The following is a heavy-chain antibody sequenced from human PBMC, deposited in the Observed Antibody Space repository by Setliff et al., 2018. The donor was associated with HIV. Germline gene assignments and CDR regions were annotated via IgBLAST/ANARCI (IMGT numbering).Heavy chain of an antibody. V-gene: IGHV1-46*01. Sequence: ASVKVSCKASGYTFTNYYIHWVRQAPGQGLEWMGLINPSGGKTSYAKKFQGRLTMTRDTSRSTVYMELGSLRSEDTAMYYCARCYYDSSGPTDAFDIWGQGTVVTVS. CDR3: ARCYYDSSGPTDAFDI. D-gene: IGHD3-22*01. J-gene: IGHJ3*02. CDR1: GYTFTNYY. CDR2: INPSGGKT.